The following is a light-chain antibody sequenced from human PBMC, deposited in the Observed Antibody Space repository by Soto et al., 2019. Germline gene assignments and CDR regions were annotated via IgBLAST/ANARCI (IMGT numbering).Light chain of an antibody. CDR3: QKHHSTPLT. CDR1: QSVLYSSTGRNY. Sequence: DIVMTQSPDSLALSLGERATINCKSTQSVLYSSTGRNYLVWYQQKAGQPPKLLIYWASTRESGVPDRFSGSGSGTDLNLTISKLQAEDVAVYYRQKHHSTPLTCGQGTRLEIK. J-gene: IGKJ5*01. CDR2: WAS. V-gene: IGKV4-1*01.